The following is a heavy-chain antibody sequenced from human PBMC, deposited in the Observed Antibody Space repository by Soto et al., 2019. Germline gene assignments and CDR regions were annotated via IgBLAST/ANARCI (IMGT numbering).Heavy chain of an antibody. Sequence: VQMVESGGGLVKPGMALRLSCVTSGFTIGGYWMSWVRQAPGKGLEWVANIKQDGSEKHYVGSVKGRFTISKDNAKNSLFLQMNSLRAEDTAVYYCARALVVVTEYFDYWGQGILVTVSA. D-gene: IGHD3-22*01. CDR2: IKQDGSEK. CDR1: GFTIGGYW. CDR3: ARALVVVTEYFDY. J-gene: IGHJ4*02. V-gene: IGHV3-7*03.